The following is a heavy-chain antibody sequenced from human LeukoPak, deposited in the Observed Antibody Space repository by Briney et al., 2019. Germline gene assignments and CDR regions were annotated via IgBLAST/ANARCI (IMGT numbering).Heavy chain of an antibody. D-gene: IGHD3-22*01. Sequence: PSETLSLTCTVSGGSISSYYWSWIRQPAGKGLEWIGRIYTSGSTNYNPSLKSRVTMSVDTSKNQFSLKLSSVTAADTAVYYCAREAYYYDSSGQNTLGCWGQGTLVTVSS. V-gene: IGHV4-4*07. CDR1: GGSISSYY. CDR3: AREAYYYDSSGQNTLGC. J-gene: IGHJ4*02. CDR2: IYTSGST.